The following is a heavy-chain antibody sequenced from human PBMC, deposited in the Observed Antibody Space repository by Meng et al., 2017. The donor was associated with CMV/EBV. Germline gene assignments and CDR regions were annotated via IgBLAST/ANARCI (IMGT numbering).Heavy chain of an antibody. J-gene: IGHJ4*02. CDR1: GYTFTGYY. CDR3: ARLGSTDDY. CDR2: INPNSGGT. D-gene: IGHD2-15*01. V-gene: IGHV1-2*02. Sequence: QVQLVQSGAEVKKPGASVKVSCKASGYTFTGYYMHWVRQAPGQGLEWMGWINPNSGGTNYARKFQGRVTMTRDTSISTAYMELSRLRSDDTAVYYCARLGSTDDYWGQGTLVTVSS.